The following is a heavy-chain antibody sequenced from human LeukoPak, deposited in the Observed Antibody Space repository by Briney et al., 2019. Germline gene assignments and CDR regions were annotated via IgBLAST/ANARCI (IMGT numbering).Heavy chain of an antibody. CDR1: GGSFSGYY. D-gene: IGHD3-22*01. CDR2: IYYSGST. CDR3: ARENYDSSGYYLYNWFDP. V-gene: IGHV4-59*08. J-gene: IGHJ5*02. Sequence: SETLSLTCAVYGGSFSGYYWSWIRQPPGKGLEWIGYIYYSGSTNYNPSLKSRVTISVDTSKNQFSLKLSSVTAADTAVYYCARENYDSSGYYLYNWFDPWGQGTLVTVSS.